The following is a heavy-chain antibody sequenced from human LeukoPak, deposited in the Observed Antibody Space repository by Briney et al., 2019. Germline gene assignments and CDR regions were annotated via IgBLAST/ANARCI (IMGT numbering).Heavy chain of an antibody. CDR2: IRSSGSTI. V-gene: IGHV3-48*03. Sequence: GGSLRLSCAASGFTFSSYEMNWVRQAPGKGLEWVSYIRSSGSTIYYADSVKGRFTISRDNAKNSLYLQMNSLRAEDTAVYYCARAPKGLWDFDYWGQGTLVTVSS. D-gene: IGHD3-16*01. CDR1: GFTFSSYE. CDR3: ARAPKGLWDFDY. J-gene: IGHJ4*02.